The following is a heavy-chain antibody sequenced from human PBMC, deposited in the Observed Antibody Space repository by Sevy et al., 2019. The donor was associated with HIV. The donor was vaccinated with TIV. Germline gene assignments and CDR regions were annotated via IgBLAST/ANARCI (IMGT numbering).Heavy chain of an antibody. J-gene: IGHJ6*02. Sequence: GGSLRLSCAGSGFKYEDYAMHWVRQIPGKGLEWVSSIPWNSANVAYADSVKGRFSISRDNAKKSLVLQMNRLRVEDTAFYYCAKDMGIGGFAVSYYCGIDVWGQGTMVTVSS. V-gene: IGHV3-9*01. D-gene: IGHD7-27*01. CDR1: GFKYEDYA. CDR3: AKDMGIGGFAVSYYCGIDV. CDR2: IPWNSANV.